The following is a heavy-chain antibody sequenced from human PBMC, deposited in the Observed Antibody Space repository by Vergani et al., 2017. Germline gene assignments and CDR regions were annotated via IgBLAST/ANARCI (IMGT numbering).Heavy chain of an antibody. J-gene: IGHJ5*02. Sequence: QVQLQESGPELVKPPGTLCLTCAVSGGSISGSNWWSWVRQPPGKGLEWIGEIYHSGSSNYNPSLKSRVTMSVDRSKNHFSLKLSSVTAADTAVYYCARGDXNSDYEGTNWFDPWGQGILVTVSS. D-gene: IGHD4-11*01. V-gene: IGHV4-4*03. CDR1: GGSISGSNW. CDR3: ARGDXNSDYEGTNWFDP. CDR2: IYHSGSS.